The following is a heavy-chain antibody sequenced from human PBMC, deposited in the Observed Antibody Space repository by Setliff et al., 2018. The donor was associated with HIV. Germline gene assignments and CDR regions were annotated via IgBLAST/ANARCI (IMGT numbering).Heavy chain of an antibody. J-gene: IGHJ3*02. CDR2: IIPIFGTA. Sequence: AASVKVSCKASGGTFSSYAISWVRQAPRQGLEWMGGIIPIFGTANYAQKFQGRVTITADESTSTAYMELSSLRSEDTAVYYCARVEDYYDSSSYYPPDAFDIWGQGTMGTVSS. V-gene: IGHV1-69*13. CDR3: ARVEDYYDSSSYYPPDAFDI. CDR1: GGTFSSYA. D-gene: IGHD3-22*01.